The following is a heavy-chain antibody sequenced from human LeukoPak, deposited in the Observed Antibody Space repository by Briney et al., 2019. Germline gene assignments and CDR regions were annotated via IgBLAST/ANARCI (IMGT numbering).Heavy chain of an antibody. CDR1: GFTFSSYS. CDR2: ISSSSYI. J-gene: IGHJ3*02. Sequence: GESLKISCASSGFTFSSYSMNWVRQAPGKGLEWVSSISSSSYIYYADSVKGRFTISRDNAKNSLYLQMNSLRAEDTAVYYCARTGRASDAFDIWGQGTMVTVSS. CDR3: ARTGRASDAFDI. V-gene: IGHV3-21*01. D-gene: IGHD1-14*01.